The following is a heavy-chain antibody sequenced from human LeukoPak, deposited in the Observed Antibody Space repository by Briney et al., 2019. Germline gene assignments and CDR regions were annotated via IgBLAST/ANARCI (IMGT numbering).Heavy chain of an antibody. J-gene: IGHJ4*02. CDR1: GYTFTGYY. V-gene: IGHV1-2*04. CDR3: ARDWGSGSFDFDY. Sequence: ASVKVSCKASGYTFTGYYMHWVRQAPGQGLEWMGWINPNSGGTNYAQKFQGWVTMTRDTSISTAYMELSGLRSDDTAVYYCARDWGSGSFDFDYWGQGTLVTVSS. CDR2: INPNSGGT. D-gene: IGHD1-26*01.